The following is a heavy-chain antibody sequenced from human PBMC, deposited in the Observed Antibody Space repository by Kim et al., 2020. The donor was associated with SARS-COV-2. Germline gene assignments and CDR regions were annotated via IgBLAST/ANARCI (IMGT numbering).Heavy chain of an antibody. CDR1: GFTFSSYS. J-gene: IGHJ4*02. V-gene: IGHV3-21*01. CDR3: AREGRVEYSSSWFGIFDY. Sequence: GGSLRLSCAASGFTFSSYSMNWVRQAPGKGLEWVSSISSSSSYIYYADSVKGRFTISRDNAKNSLYLQMNSLRAEDTAVYYCAREGRVEYSSSWFGIFDYWGQGTLVTVSS. CDR2: ISSSSSYI. D-gene: IGHD6-13*01.